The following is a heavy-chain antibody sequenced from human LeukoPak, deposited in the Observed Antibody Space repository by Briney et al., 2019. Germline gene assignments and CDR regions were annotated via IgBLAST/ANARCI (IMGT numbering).Heavy chain of an antibody. CDR2: IYISGSP. V-gene: IGHV4-61*02. CDR1: GVSISSGSYY. D-gene: IGHD5-24*01. Sequence: SQTLSLTCNVSGVSISSGSYYWSWIRQPAGKGLEWIGRIYISGSPKYNPSLRSRVTMSVDTSKSQFSLKLSSMTAADTAVYYCARARDGYNLDYWGQGTLVTVSS. J-gene: IGHJ4*02. CDR3: ARARDGYNLDY.